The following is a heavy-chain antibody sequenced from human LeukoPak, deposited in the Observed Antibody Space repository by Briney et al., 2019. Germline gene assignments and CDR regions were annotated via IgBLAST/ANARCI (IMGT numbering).Heavy chain of an antibody. J-gene: IGHJ3*02. V-gene: IGHV3-21*01. CDR3: ASPGITIFGVVSDAFDI. CDR1: GFTFSSYS. D-gene: IGHD3-3*01. Sequence: GGSLRLSCAASGFTFSSYSMNWVRQAPGKGLEWVSSLSGSSAYIYYADSVKGRFTISRDNAKNSLYLQMNSLRAEDTAVYYCASPGITIFGVVSDAFDIWGQGTMVTVSS. CDR2: LSGSSAYI.